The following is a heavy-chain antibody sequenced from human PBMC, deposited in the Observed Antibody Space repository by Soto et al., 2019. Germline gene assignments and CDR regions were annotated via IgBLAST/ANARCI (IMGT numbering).Heavy chain of an antibody. V-gene: IGHV4-39*02. Sequence: QLQLQESGPGLVKPSETLSLTCTVSGGSISSSSYYWGWIRQPPGKGLEWIGSIDYSGNAYYNPSLNSRVSISVDTSKNYFSLELSSVTAADTAVYYCATGDYNGSGTYYNGWFAPWGQGTLVTVSS. CDR3: ATGDYNGSGTYYNGWFAP. J-gene: IGHJ5*02. CDR2: IDYSGNA. CDR1: GGSISSSSYY. D-gene: IGHD3-10*01.